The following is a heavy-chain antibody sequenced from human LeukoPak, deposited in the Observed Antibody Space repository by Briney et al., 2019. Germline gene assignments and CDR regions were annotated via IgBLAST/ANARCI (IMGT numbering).Heavy chain of an antibody. J-gene: IGHJ4*02. CDR2: ISSSGSTI. D-gene: IGHD2-15*01. Sequence: GGSLRLSCAASGFTFSDYYMSWIRQAPGKGLEWVSYISSSGSTIYYADSVKGRFTISGDNAKNSLYLQMNSLRAEDTAVYYCAKSLIARGCSGGSCYFDYWGQGTLVTVSS. CDR3: AKSLIARGCSGGSCYFDY. CDR1: GFTFSDYY. V-gene: IGHV3-11*01.